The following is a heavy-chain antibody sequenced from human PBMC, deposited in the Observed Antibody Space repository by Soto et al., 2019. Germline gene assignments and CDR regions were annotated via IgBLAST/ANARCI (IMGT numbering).Heavy chain of an antibody. CDR3: ATSHKGYNWNYFDH. CDR1: GASISGSYYY. V-gene: IGHV4-39*01. D-gene: IGHD1-20*01. J-gene: IGHJ4*02. Sequence: SETLSLTCAVSGASISGSYYYWAWLRQSPGKGPEWIGSVFYTGFTSYNPSLESRVSVSVDTSKSQFSLKLSAVTAADTAVYYCATSHKGYNWNYFDHWGQGALVTVSS. CDR2: VFYTGFT.